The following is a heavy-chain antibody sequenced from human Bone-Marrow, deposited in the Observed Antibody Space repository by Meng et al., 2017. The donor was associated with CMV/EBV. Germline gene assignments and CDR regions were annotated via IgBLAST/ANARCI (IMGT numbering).Heavy chain of an antibody. CDR3: ARDTYGALDY. CDR1: GFTVSSNY. D-gene: IGHD2-8*01. CDR2: IYSGGST. V-gene: IGHV3-53*01. Sequence: GGSLRLSCAASGFTVSSNYMSWVRQAPGKGLEWVSVIYSGGSTYYADSVKGRFTISRDNSKNSLYLQMNSLRAEDTAVYYCARDTYGALDYWGQGTLVTVSS. J-gene: IGHJ4*02.